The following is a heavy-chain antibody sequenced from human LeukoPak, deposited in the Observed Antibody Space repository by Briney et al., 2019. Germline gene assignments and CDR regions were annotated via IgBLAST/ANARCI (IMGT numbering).Heavy chain of an antibody. V-gene: IGHV4-61*02. J-gene: IGHJ4*02. CDR1: GGAISNGAYH. Sequence: PSQTLSLTCTVSGGAISNGAYHWSWIRQPAGKGLEWIGRIYTTGDTNYNPSLKSRVTISKDTSKNQFSLNLTSVTAADTAVYYCARLGRGYSYGGVDYWGQGTLVTVSS. D-gene: IGHD5-18*01. CDR2: IYTTGDT. CDR3: ARLGRGYSYGGVDY.